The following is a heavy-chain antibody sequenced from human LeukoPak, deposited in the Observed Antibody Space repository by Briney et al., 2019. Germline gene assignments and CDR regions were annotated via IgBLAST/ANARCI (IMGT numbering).Heavy chain of an antibody. D-gene: IGHD6-13*01. V-gene: IGHV3-7*05. CDR1: GFTFSSYW. Sequence: GGSLRLPCAASGFTFSSYWMSWVRQAPGKGLEWVANIKQDGSEKYYVDSVKGRFTISRDNAKNSLYLQMNSLRAEDTAVYYCARDLKAAAGSGAYYYYGMDVWGQGTTVTVSS. J-gene: IGHJ6*02. CDR2: IKQDGSEK. CDR3: ARDLKAAAGSGAYYYYGMDV.